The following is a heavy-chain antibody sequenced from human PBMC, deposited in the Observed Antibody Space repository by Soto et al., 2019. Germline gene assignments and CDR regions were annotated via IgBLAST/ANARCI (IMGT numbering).Heavy chain of an antibody. D-gene: IGHD2-15*01. V-gene: IGHV6-1*01. J-gene: IGHJ5*02. CDR3: ARAYCNGGSCWAWSNWFDP. CDR2: TYYRSKWYN. Sequence: PSQTLSLTCAISGDSVSSNSAAWNWIRQSPSRGLEWLGRTYYRSKWYNDYAVSVKSRITINPDTSKNQFSLQLNSVTPEDTAVYYCARAYCNGGSCWAWSNWFDPWGQGTLVTVSS. CDR1: GDSVSSNSAA.